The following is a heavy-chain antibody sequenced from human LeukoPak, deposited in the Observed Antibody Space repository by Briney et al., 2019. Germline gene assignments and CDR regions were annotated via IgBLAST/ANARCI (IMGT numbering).Heavy chain of an antibody. CDR1: GYTFTGSY. D-gene: IGHD3-3*01. V-gene: IGHV1-2*02. J-gene: IGHJ3*02. CDR2: INPNSGGT. CDR3: AGTRFLEWPKRAFDI. Sequence: RASVKVSCKASGYTFTGSYMHWVRQAPGQGLEWMGWINPNSGGTNYAQKFQGRVTMTRDTSISTAYMELSRLRSDDTAVYYCAGTRFLEWPKRAFDIWGQGTMVTVSS.